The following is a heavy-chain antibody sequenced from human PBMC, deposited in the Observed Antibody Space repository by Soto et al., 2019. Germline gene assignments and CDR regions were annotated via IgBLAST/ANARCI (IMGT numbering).Heavy chain of an antibody. CDR1: GFTFSSHA. CDR2: ISGSGAST. V-gene: IGHV3-23*01. Sequence: GGSLRLSCAASGFTFSSHAISWVRQALGRGLEWVSGISGSGASTYYADSVKGRFTISRDNSESTLYLQMDSLRAEDTALYYCAKDQKEGYPPNYFFDYWGQGILVTVSS. D-gene: IGHD5-18*01. CDR3: AKDQKEGYPPNYFFDY. J-gene: IGHJ4*02.